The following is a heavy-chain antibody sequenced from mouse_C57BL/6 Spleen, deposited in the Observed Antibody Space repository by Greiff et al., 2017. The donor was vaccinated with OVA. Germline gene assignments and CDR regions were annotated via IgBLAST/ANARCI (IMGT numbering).Heavy chain of an antibody. CDR2: ISYSGST. J-gene: IGHJ1*03. CDR3: ARGGYGSPWYFDV. Sequence: EVQLQESGPGMVKPSQSLSLTCTVTGYSITSGYDWHWIRHFPGNKLEWMGYISYSGSTNYNPSLKSRISITHDTSKNHFFLKLNSVTTEDTATYYCARGGYGSPWYFDVWGTGTTVTVSS. D-gene: IGHD1-1*01. CDR1: GYSITSGYD. V-gene: IGHV3-1*01.